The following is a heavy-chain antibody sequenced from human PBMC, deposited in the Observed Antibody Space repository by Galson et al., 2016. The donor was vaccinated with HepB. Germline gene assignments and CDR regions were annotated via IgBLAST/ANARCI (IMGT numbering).Heavy chain of an antibody. D-gene: IGHD5-24*01. CDR2: ISRSSSLI. CDR3: ARDGYNYVPLDY. CDR1: GFTFSSDS. V-gene: IGHV3-21*04. Sequence: SLRLSCADSGFTFSSDSMNWVRQAPGKGLEWISSISRSSSLIYYADSVKGRFTISRDNSKSTMYLQMNGLRAEDTALYYCARDGYNYVPLDYWGQGTPVTISS. J-gene: IGHJ4*02.